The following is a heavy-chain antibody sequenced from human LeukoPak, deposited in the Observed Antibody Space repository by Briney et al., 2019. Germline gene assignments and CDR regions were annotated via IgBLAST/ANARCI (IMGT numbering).Heavy chain of an antibody. CDR3: ATAVTPYGCFDP. CDR1: GYTFTNYY. V-gene: IGHV1-46*01. CDR2: INPSGGST. D-gene: IGHD4-17*01. Sequence: GASVKVSCKASGYTFTNYYMHWVRQAPGQGLEWMVIINPSGGSTSSAQKFQGRVTMTRDTSTNTVYMELSSLTSEDTAVYYCATAVTPYGCFDPWGQGTLVTVSS. J-gene: IGHJ5*02.